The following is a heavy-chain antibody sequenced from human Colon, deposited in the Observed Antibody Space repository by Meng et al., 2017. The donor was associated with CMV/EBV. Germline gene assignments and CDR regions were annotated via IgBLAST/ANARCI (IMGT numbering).Heavy chain of an antibody. Sequence: QVSCQGSGYSFTSYWIGWVRQMPGKGREWMGIIYPCDSDTRYSPSSQGRVTISADNSISTAYLQWSSLKASDTAMYYCAIPPDDLRRGPDHFDYWGQGTLVTVSS. CDR2: IYPCDSDT. CDR1: GYSFTSYW. D-gene: IGHD4-17*01. J-gene: IGHJ4*02. V-gene: IGHV5-51*01. CDR3: AIPPDDLRRGPDHFDY.